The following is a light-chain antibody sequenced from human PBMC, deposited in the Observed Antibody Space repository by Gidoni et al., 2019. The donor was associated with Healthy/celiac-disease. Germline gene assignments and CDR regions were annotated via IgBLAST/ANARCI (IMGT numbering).Light chain of an antibody. J-gene: IGLJ1*01. CDR2: GKN. Sequence: SSELTQEPAVSVALGQTGRITCQGDSIRSYSASWYQQKPGQAPVLVIYGKNNRPSGIPDLFSGSSSGNSASLTITGAQAEDEADYYCNSRDSSGNHYVFGTGTKVTVL. CDR3: NSRDSSGNHYV. V-gene: IGLV3-19*01. CDR1: SIRSYS.